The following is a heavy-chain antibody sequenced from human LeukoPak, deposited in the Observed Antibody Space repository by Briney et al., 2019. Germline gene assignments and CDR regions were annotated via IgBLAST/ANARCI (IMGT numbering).Heavy chain of an antibody. J-gene: IGHJ6*03. CDR1: GYTFTSYG. V-gene: IGHV1-18*01. Sequence: GASVTVSFKASGYTFTSYGISWVRQAPGQGLEGMGWISAYNGNTNYAQKLQGRVTMTTDTSTSTAYMELRSLRSDDTAVYYCARRQLDHYYYYMDVWGKGTTVTVSS. CDR2: ISAYNGNT. CDR3: ARRQLDHYYYYMDV. D-gene: IGHD6-13*01.